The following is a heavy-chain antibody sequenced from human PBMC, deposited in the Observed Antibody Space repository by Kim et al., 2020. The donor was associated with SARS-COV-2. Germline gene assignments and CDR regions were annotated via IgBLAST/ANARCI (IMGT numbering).Heavy chain of an antibody. CDR1: GFTFSSYA. CDR2: ISCSGGST. J-gene: IGHJ6*02. D-gene: IGHD4-17*01. Sequence: GGSLRLSCAASGFTFSSYAMSWVRQAPGKGLEWVSAISCSGGSTYYADSVKGRFTISRDNSKNTLYLQMNSLRAEDTAVYYCAKDKYGDYAWRYGMDVWGQGTTVTVSS. CDR3: AKDKYGDYAWRYGMDV. V-gene: IGHV3-23*01.